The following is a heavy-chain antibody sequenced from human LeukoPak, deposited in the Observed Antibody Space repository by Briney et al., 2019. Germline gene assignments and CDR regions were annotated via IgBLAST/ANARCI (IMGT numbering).Heavy chain of an antibody. CDR3: AKGDSSGWPSKGYGMDV. D-gene: IGHD6-19*01. V-gene: IGHV4-59*01. CDR1: GGSISSYY. CDR2: IYYSGST. Sequence: PSETLSLTCTVSGGSISSYYWSWIRQPPGKGLEWIGYIYYSGSTNYNPSLKSRVTISVDTSKNQFSLKLSSVTAADTAVYYCAKGDSSGWPSKGYGMDVWGQGTTVTVSS. J-gene: IGHJ6*02.